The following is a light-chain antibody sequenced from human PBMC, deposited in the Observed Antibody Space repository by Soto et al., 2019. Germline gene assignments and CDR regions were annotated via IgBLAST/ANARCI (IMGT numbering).Light chain of an antibody. CDR1: RSDVGGYNY. CDR2: DVS. J-gene: IGLJ2*01. Sequence: QSALTQPRSVSGSLGQSVTISCTGTRSDVGGYNYVSWYQQHPGKAPKLMIYDVSKRPSGVPDRFSGSKSGNTASLTISGLQAEDEADYYCCSYAGSYTGVFGGGTKVTVL. V-gene: IGLV2-11*01. CDR3: CSYAGSYTGV.